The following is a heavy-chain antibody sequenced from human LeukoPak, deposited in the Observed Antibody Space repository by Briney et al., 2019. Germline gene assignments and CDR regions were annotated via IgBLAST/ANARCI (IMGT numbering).Heavy chain of an antibody. CDR3: ARDSRGYDSSGYYLINWFDP. J-gene: IGHJ5*02. Sequence: SETLSLTCSVSGGSISSYYWSWIRQPPGKGLEWIGSIYHSGSTYYNPSLKSRVTISVDTSKNQFSLKLSSVTAADTAVYYCARDSRGYDSSGYYLINWFDPWGQGTLVTVSS. CDR1: GGSISSYY. D-gene: IGHD3-22*01. CDR2: IYHSGST. V-gene: IGHV4-38-2*02.